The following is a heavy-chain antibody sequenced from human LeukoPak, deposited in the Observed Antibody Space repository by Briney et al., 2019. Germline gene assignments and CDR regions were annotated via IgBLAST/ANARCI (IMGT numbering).Heavy chain of an antibody. Sequence: GGSLRLSCAASGFTFSSYAMSWVRQAPGKGLEWVSAISGSGGSTYYADSVKGRFTISRDNSKNTLYLQMNSLRAEDTAVYYFAKGDSYCLYYYMRVWGKGTTVTVSS. CDR1: GFTFSSYA. D-gene: IGHD5-18*01. J-gene: IGHJ6*03. V-gene: IGHV3-23*01. CDR2: ISGSGGST. CDR3: AKGDSYCLYYYMRV.